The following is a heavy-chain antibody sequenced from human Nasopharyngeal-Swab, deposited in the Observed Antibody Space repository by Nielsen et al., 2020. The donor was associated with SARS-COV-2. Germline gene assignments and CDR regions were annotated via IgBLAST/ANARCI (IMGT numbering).Heavy chain of an antibody. D-gene: IGHD3-22*01. Sequence: SLKISCAASGFTFDDYAMHWVRQAPGKGLEWVSGISWNSGSIGYADSVKGRFTISRDNAKNSLYLQMNSLRAEDTAVYYCARAAEYYYDSRALDGMDVWGQGTTVTVSS. CDR1: GFTFDDYA. V-gene: IGHV3-9*01. J-gene: IGHJ6*02. CDR3: ARAAEYYYDSRALDGMDV. CDR2: ISWNSGSI.